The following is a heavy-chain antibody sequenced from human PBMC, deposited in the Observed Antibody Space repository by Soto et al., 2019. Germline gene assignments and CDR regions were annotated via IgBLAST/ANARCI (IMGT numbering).Heavy chain of an antibody. D-gene: IGHD6-13*01. CDR3: AHSRVFDWFDP. Sequence: QITLKESGPTLVKPTQTLTLTCTFSGFSLSTSEVGFGWFRQPPGKPLEWLALIFWNDDERYNPSLKSRLNITKDISKNQVVPTMTNMDPVDTATYYCAHSRVFDWFDPWGQGTLVTVSS. V-gene: IGHV2-5*01. CDR2: IFWNDDE. CDR1: GFSLSTSEVG. J-gene: IGHJ5*02.